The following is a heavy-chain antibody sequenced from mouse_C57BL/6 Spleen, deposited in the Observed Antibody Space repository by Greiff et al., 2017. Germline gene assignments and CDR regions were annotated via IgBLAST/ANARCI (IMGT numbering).Heavy chain of an antibody. D-gene: IGHD2-1*01. J-gene: IGHJ1*03. CDR3: ARSRGNYPYWYFDV. CDR1: GYTFTDYY. CDR2: IDPSDSYT. V-gene: IGHV1S126*01. Sequence: QVQLKESGPELVKPGASVKISCKASGYTFTDYYINWVKQRPGQGLEWIGEIDPSDSYTNYNQKFKGKATLTVDTSSSTAYMQLSSLTSEDSAVYYCARSRGNYPYWYFDVWGTGTTVTVSS.